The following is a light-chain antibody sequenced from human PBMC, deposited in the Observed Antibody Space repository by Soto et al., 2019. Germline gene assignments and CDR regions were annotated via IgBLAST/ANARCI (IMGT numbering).Light chain of an antibody. CDR2: AVS. Sequence: QSALTQPVSVSASPGQSNTISCAGTSSDIGRFDYVSWYQHHPGNAPKLVISAVSRRSSGISDRFSGSKSGNTATLTISGLQAEDEADYYCASYTTSTTQVFGGGTKLTVL. J-gene: IGLJ3*02. CDR1: SSDIGRFDY. CDR3: ASYTTSTTQV. V-gene: IGLV2-14*01.